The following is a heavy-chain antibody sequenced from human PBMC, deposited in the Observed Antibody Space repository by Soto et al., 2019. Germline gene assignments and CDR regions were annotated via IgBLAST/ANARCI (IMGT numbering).Heavy chain of an antibody. V-gene: IGHV4-59*01. CDR1: GGSISSYY. CDR3: ARVPSVSVHYYYCMDV. J-gene: IGHJ6*02. Sequence: SETLSLTCTVSGGSISSYYWSWIRQPPGKGLEWIGYIYYSGSTNYNPSLKSRVTISVDTSKNQFSLKLSSVTAADTAVYYCARVPSVSVHYYYCMDVWGQGTTVTVSS. CDR2: IYYSGST.